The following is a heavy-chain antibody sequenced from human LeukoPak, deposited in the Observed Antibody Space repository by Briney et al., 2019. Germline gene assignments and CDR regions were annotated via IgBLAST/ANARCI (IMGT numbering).Heavy chain of an antibody. J-gene: IGHJ6*02. CDR1: GYTFTGYY. D-gene: IGHD3-10*02. CDR2: INPNSGGT. V-gene: IGHV1-2*02. CDR3: ASHSNYLRGEDYGMDV. Sequence: GASVKVSCKASGYTFTGYYMHWVRQAPGQGLEWMGWINPNSGGTNYAQKFQGRVTMTRDTSISTAYMELSRLRSDDTAVYYCASHSNYLRGEDYGMDVWGQGTAVTVSS.